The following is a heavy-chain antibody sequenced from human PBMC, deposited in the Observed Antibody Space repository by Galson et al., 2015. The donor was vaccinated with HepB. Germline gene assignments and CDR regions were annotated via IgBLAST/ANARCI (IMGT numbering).Heavy chain of an antibody. J-gene: IGHJ4*02. D-gene: IGHD3-22*01. CDR1: GFTFSSYS. Sequence: SLRLSCASPGFTFSSYSMSWVRQAPGKGLEWGSAISGSGGSTYYADSVKGRFTISRDNSKNTLYLQMNSLRAEDTAVCYCANIKTHYSDSSGYDWGQGTLVTVSS. CDR2: ISGSGGST. V-gene: IGHV3-23*01. CDR3: ANIKTHYSDSSGYD.